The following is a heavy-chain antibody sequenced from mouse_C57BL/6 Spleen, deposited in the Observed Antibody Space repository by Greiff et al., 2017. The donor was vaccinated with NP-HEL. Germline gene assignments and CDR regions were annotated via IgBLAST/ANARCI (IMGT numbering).Heavy chain of an antibody. CDR3: AREDYYGSTDY. CDR1: GYTFTSYW. D-gene: IGHD1-1*01. J-gene: IGHJ4*01. CDR2: IDPSDSET. Sequence: QVQLQQPGAELVRPGSSVKLSCKASGYTFTSYWMHWVKQRPIQGLEWIGNIDPSDSETHYNQKFKDKATLTVDKSSSTAYMQLSSLTSEDSAVYYCAREDYYGSTDYWGQGTSVTVSS. V-gene: IGHV1-52*01.